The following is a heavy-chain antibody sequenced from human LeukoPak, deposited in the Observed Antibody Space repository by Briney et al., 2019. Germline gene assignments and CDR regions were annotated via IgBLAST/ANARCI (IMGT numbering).Heavy chain of an antibody. Sequence: SSETLSLTCTVSGGSISSGGYYWSWIRQHPGKGLEWIGYIYYSGSTYYNPSLKSRVTTSVDTSKNQFSLKLSSVTAADTAVYYCARYSSVQAMDVWGQGTTVTVSS. CDR3: ARYSSVQAMDV. CDR1: GGSISSGGYY. J-gene: IGHJ6*02. D-gene: IGHD2-15*01. V-gene: IGHV4-31*03. CDR2: IYYSGST.